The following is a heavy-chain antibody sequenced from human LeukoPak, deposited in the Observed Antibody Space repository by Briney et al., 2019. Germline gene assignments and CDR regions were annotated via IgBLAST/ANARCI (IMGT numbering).Heavy chain of an antibody. CDR3: ARCKDDSSGYYPDY. D-gene: IGHD3-22*01. CDR2: IRYDGSNK. V-gene: IGHV3-30*04. CDR1: GFTFSSYA. J-gene: IGHJ4*02. Sequence: PGRSLRLSCAASGFTFSSYAMHWVRQAPGKGLEWVAFIRYDGSNKYYADSVKGRFTISRDNSKNTLYLQMNSLRAEDTAVYYCARCKDDSSGYYPDYWGQGTLVTVSS.